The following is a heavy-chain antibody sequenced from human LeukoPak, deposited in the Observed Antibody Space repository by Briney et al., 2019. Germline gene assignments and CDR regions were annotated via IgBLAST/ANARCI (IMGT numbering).Heavy chain of an antibody. J-gene: IGHJ4*02. Sequence: KTSETLSLTCTLSGGSMSSYCWSWIRQPPGKGLECLGYIYYSGTPNYNPSRKSRVTISVDTSKNHLSLKLTSVTAADTAVFYCARGGGWYDYWGEGTLVTLSS. V-gene: IGHV4-59*01. CDR1: GGSMSSYC. D-gene: IGHD6-19*01. CDR2: IYYSGTP. CDR3: ARGGGWYDY.